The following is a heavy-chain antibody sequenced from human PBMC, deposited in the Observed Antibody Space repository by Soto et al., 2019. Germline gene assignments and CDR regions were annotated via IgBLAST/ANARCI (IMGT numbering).Heavy chain of an antibody. CDR2: ISGSGGST. D-gene: IGHD1-26*01. Sequence: EVQLLESGGGLVQPGGSLRLSCAASGFTFSSYAMSWVRQAPGKGLEWVSAISGSGGSTYYADSVKGRFTISRDNSKNGLHLHMNGLKAEDTAAYYCAKNKGGSYIVGANDYWGRGNPVTVSS. V-gene: IGHV3-23*01. J-gene: IGHJ4*02. CDR3: AKNKGGSYIVGANDY. CDR1: GFTFSSYA.